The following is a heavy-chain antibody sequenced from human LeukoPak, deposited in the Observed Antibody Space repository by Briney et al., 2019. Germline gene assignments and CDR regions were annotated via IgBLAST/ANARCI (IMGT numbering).Heavy chain of an antibody. V-gene: IGHV3-15*01. J-gene: IGHJ4*02. D-gene: IGHD1-26*01. CDR3: TTGPGSSSFDY. Sequence: GESLRLSCAASGFTFSNAWMSWVRQAPGKGLEWVGRIKSKTDGGTTDYAAPVKGRFTISRDDSKNTLYLQMNSLKTEDTAVYYCTTGPGSSSFDYWGQGTLVTVSS. CDR1: GFTFSNAW. CDR2: IKSKTDGGTT.